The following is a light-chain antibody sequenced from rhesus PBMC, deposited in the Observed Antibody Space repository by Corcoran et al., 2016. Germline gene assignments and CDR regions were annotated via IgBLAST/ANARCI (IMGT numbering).Light chain of an antibody. CDR3: QQESNWSLT. V-gene: IGKV3-17*02. CDR1: QSVSSR. J-gene: IGKJ4*01. Sequence: EIVMTQSPGTLSLSPGERATLSCRASQSVSSRLAWYQQKPGQAARLLIYEASRRVTGIPERFSGSGSGTDFTLTINSLEPEDVAVYFCQQESNWSLTFGGGTKVEIK. CDR2: EAS.